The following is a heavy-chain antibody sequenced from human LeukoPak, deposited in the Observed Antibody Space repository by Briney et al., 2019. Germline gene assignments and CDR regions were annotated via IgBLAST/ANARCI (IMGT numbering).Heavy chain of an antibody. CDR1: GGSVSSGSYY. J-gene: IGHJ5*02. D-gene: IGHD2-2*01. CDR3: ARDTPRYCSSTSCLRFDP. V-gene: IGHV4-31*03. CDR2: IYYSGST. Sequence: SETLSLTCTVSGGSVSSGSYYWSWIRQHPGKGLEWIGYIYYSGSTYYNPSLKSRVTISVDTSKNQFSLKLSSVTAADTAVYYCARDTPRYCSSTSCLRFDPWGQGTLVTVSS.